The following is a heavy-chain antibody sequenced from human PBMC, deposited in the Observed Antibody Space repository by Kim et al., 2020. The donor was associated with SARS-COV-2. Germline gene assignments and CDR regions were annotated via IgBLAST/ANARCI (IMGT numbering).Heavy chain of an antibody. CDR3: ARAVLNRYFDWLLSGAGDY. D-gene: IGHD3-9*01. CDR1: GFTFSSYE. Sequence: GGSLRLSCAASGFTFSSYEMNWVRQAPGKGLEWVSYISSSGSTIYYADSVKGRFTISRDNAKNSLYLQMNSLRAEDTAVYYCARAVLNRYFDWLLSGAGDYWGQGTLVTVSS. CDR2: ISSSGSTI. V-gene: IGHV3-48*03. J-gene: IGHJ4*02.